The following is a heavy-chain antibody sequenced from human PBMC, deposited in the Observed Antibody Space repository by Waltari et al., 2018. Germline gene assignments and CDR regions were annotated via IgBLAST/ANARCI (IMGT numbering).Heavy chain of an antibody. J-gene: IGHJ6*03. V-gene: IGHV1-3*03. CDR1: GYTFTSYA. CDR3: ARGRGVRVFSSYYYYMDV. CDR2: INAGNGNT. D-gene: IGHD3-10*01. Sequence: QVQLVQSGAEVKKTGASVKVSCKASGYTFTSYAMHWVPQAPGTRLEWMGWINAGNGNTKYSQEFQGRGTTTSETSASTAYMGLSSMRSEEVAVYYCARGRGVRVFSSYYYYMDVWGKGTTVTVSS.